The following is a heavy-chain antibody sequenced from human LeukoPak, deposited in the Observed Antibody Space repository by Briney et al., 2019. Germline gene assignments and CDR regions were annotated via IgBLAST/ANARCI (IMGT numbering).Heavy chain of an antibody. J-gene: IGHJ4*02. CDR2: VYSGGST. CDR3: ALGDPSSS. D-gene: IGHD6-13*01. Sequence: GGSLRLSCAASGFTVSADYMTWVRQAPGKGLEWVSVVYSGGSTYYADSVKGRFTISRDSSKNTLYLQMNSLRAEDTAVYYCALGDPSSSWGQGTLVTVSS. V-gene: IGHV3-66*01. CDR1: GFTVSADY.